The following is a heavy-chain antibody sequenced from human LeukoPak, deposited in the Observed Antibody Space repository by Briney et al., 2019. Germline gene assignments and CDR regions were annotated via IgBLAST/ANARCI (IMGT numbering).Heavy chain of an antibody. CDR2: LYYSGTP. CDR3: ARHSPILTGYYLDC. V-gene: IGHV4-39*01. Sequence: SETLSLTCLVSGGSISRSSYYWGWIRQPPGKGLEWIGSLYYSGTPYYNPSLKSRVTISVDTSKNQFSLKLSSVTAADTAVYYCARHSPILTGYYLDCWGQGALVTVSS. J-gene: IGHJ4*02. CDR1: GGSISRSSYY. D-gene: IGHD3-9*01.